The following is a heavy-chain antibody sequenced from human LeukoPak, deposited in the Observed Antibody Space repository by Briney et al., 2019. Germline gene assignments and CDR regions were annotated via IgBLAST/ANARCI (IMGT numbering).Heavy chain of an antibody. J-gene: IGHJ4*02. CDR3: VREDTPATAN. CDR1: GFNFANHA. Sequence: GGFLRLSCAASGFNFANHAMSWVRQTPGKGLEWVSAISGGGDITYYADSVTGRFTISRDNSKDTLFLQMHSLRPGDTAVYYCVREDTPATANWGQGTLVTISS. V-gene: IGHV3-23*01. CDR2: ISGGGDIT. D-gene: IGHD2-21*02.